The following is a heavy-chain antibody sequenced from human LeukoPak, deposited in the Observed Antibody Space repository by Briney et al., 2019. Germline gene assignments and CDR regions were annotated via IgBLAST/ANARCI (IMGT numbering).Heavy chain of an antibody. Sequence: SETLSLTCTVSGGSVSSGSYYWTWIRQPPGKGLEWIGYISYSGSTNFNPSLKSRVTRSVDTSKNQFSLNLSSVTAADTAVYYCARRGTGGRSFDIWGQGTMVTVSS. J-gene: IGHJ3*02. CDR2: ISYSGST. CDR3: ARRGTGGRSFDI. D-gene: IGHD2-8*02. V-gene: IGHV4-61*01. CDR1: GGSVSSGSYY.